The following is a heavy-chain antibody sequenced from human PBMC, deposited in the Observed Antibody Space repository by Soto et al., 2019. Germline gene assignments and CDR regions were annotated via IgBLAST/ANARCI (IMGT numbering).Heavy chain of an antibody. J-gene: IGHJ6*02. CDR3: AKDYRDSDYYYYGMDV. CDR2: ITYDGSNK. D-gene: IGHD4-4*01. Sequence: GGSLRLSCAASGFIIYSYGMHWVRQVPGKGLEWVAVITYDGSNKYYADSVKGRFTISRDNSKNTLYLQMNSLRAEDTAVYYCAKDYRDSDYYYYGMDVWGQGNTVTVSS. V-gene: IGHV3-30*18. CDR1: GFIIYSYG.